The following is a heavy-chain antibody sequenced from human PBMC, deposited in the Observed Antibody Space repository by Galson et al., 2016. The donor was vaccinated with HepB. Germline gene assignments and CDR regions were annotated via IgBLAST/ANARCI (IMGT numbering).Heavy chain of an antibody. CDR2: INTYSSYT. CDR1: GYTFTTSG. J-gene: IGHJ6*02. D-gene: IGHD6-19*01. Sequence: SVKVSCKASGYTFTTSGISWVRQAPGQGLEWMGWINTYSSYTAYAQQLQGRLTVTTDTSTSTAYMELRSLRSDDTAVYYCARRSSIAVDGMDVWGQGTTGTVSS. CDR3: ARRSSIAVDGMDV. V-gene: IGHV1-18*01.